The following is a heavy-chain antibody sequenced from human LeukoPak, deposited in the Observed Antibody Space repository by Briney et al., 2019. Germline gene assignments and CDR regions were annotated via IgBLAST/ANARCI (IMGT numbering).Heavy chain of an antibody. Sequence: AGGSLRLSCAASGFTFSSYAMSWVRQAPGKGLEWVSAIRGSGGSTYYADSVKGRFTISRDNSKNTLYLQMNSLRAEDTAVYYCAKDGFCSSSVYYYYYGMDVWGQGTTVTVSS. CDR3: AKDGFCSSSVYYYYYGMDV. J-gene: IGHJ6*02. V-gene: IGHV3-23*01. CDR1: GFTFSSYA. CDR2: IRGSGGST. D-gene: IGHD6-6*01.